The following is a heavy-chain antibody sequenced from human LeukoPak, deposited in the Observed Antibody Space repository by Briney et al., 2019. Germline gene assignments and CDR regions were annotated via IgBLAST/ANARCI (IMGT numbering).Heavy chain of an antibody. CDR2: IYHSGST. V-gene: IGHV4-30-4*07. J-gene: IGHJ4*02. D-gene: IGHD4-17*01. CDR3: ANSIDFDYGDYYFDY. CDR1: GVSISRGGYS. Sequence: SETLSLTCAVSGVSISRGGYSWSWIRQPPGRGLEWIGYIYHSGSTNYNPSLKSRLTISVDTSNNQFSLRLSSVTAADTAVYYCANSIDFDYGDYYFDYWGQGALVTISS.